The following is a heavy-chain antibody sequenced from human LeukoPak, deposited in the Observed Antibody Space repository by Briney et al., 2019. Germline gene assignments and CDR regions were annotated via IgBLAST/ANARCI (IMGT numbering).Heavy chain of an antibody. CDR2: ISGSGGST. D-gene: IGHD3-10*01. CDR1: GFTFSSYA. J-gene: IGHJ4*02. CDR3: AKDGGSGSGTWDLDY. V-gene: IGHV3-23*01. Sequence: TGGSLRLSCAASGFTFSSYAMSWVRQAPGKGLEWVSTISGSGGSTYYADSVKGRFTISRDNSENTLYLQMNSLRAEDTAIYYCAKDGGSGSGTWDLDYWGQGTLVTVSS.